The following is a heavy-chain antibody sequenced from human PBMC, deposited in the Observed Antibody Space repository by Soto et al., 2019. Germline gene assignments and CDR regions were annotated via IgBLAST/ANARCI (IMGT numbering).Heavy chain of an antibody. V-gene: IGHV4-30-4*01. CDR1: GGSISSGDYY. CDR2: IYYSGST. CDR3: ARVGTRTQGYSYDGMDV. Sequence: PSETLSLTCTVSGGSISSGDYYWSWIRQPPGKGLEWIGYIYYSGSTYYNPSLKSRVTISVDTSKNQFSLKLSSVTAADTAVYYCARVGTRTQGYSYDGMDVWGQGTTVTVSS. J-gene: IGHJ6*02.